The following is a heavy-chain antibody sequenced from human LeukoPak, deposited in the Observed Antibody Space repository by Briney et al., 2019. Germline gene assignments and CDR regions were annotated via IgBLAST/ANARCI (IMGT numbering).Heavy chain of an antibody. CDR1: GGSMRSYL. CDR3: ARVDLAVGATFDY. J-gene: IGHJ4*02. D-gene: IGHD1-26*01. CDR2: VLYSGST. V-gene: IGHV4-59*01. Sequence: SETLSLTCSVSGGSMRSYLWSWVRQSPVRGLEWLGSVLYSGSTNYSPSLSGRVALSVDTSKRQFSLKLTSVTAADTAVYNCARVDLAVGATFDYWGQGTLVTVSS.